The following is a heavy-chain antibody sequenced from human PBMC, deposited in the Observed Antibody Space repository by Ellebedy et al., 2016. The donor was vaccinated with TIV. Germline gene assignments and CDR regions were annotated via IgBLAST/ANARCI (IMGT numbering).Heavy chain of an antibody. D-gene: IGHD4-23*01. V-gene: IGHV3-53*01. CDR2: IYSGGST. CDR1: GFTVSSNY. Sequence: PGGSLRLSCAASGFTVSSNYMSWVRQAPGKGLEWVSVIYSGGSTYYADSVKGRFTISRDNSKNTLYLQMNSLRAEDTAVYYCARAHQQNYGGKLDAFDIWGQGTMVTVSS. J-gene: IGHJ3*02. CDR3: ARAHQQNYGGKLDAFDI.